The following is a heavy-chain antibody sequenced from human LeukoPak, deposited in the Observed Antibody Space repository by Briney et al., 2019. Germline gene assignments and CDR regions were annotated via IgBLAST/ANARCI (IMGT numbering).Heavy chain of an antibody. D-gene: IGHD1-20*01. CDR1: GYSFTNYW. Sequence: GESLKISCKVSGYSFTNYWIGWVRQMPGKGLQLMGLIYPGDSGSKYSPSFQGQVTMSADKSINTAYLQWSSLKDSDTAIYYCARLAISRTTLSYFDYWGPGTLVTVSS. CDR2: IYPGDSGS. V-gene: IGHV5-51*01. J-gene: IGHJ4*02. CDR3: ARLAISRTTLSYFDY.